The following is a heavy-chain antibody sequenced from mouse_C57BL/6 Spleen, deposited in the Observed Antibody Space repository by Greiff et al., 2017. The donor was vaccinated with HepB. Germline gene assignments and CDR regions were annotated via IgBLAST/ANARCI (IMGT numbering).Heavy chain of an antibody. Sequence: VQGVESGPGLVQPSQSLSITCTVSGFSLTSYGVHWVRQSPGKGLEWLGVIWSGGSTDYNAAFISRLSISKDNSKSQVFFKMNSLQADDTAIYYCASYDYDVPFAYWGQGTLVTVSA. D-gene: IGHD2-4*01. CDR2: IWSGGST. V-gene: IGHV2-2*01. CDR3: ASYDYDVPFAY. CDR1: GFSLTSYG. J-gene: IGHJ3*01.